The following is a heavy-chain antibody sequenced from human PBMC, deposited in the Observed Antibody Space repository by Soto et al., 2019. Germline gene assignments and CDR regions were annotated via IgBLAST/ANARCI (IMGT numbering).Heavy chain of an antibody. CDR1: GFTFSSYA. CDR2: ISGSGGST. J-gene: IGHJ4*02. CDR3: ANRKDYYASSGYDY. V-gene: IGHV3-23*01. D-gene: IGHD3-22*01. Sequence: GGSLRLSCAASGFTFSSYAMSWVRQAPGKGLEWVSAISGSGGSTYYADSVKGRFTISRDNSKNTLYLQMNSLRAEDTAVYYCANRKDYYASSGYDYWGQGTLVTVSS.